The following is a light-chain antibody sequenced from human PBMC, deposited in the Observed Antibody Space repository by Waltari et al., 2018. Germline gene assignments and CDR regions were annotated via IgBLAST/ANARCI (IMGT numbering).Light chain of an antibody. CDR1: QSLLHSNGNTY. CDR3: MQGLQIPWT. V-gene: IGKV2-28*01. CDR2: LAS. Sequence: EIVMTQSPLSLPVTPGEPASISCRSSQSLLHSNGNTYLECFLQRPGQSPHFLIFLASRRASGVPDRFSGYGAGTDFTLNISRVEAEDVGIYYCMQGLQIPWTFGQGTRADIK. J-gene: IGKJ1*01.